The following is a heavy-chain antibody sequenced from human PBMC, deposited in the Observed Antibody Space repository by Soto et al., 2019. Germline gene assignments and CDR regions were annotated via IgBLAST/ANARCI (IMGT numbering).Heavy chain of an antibody. CDR2: IYYSGST. Sequence: SETLSLTCTVSGGSISSGDYYWSWIRQPPGKGLEWIGYIYYSGSTYYNPSLKSRVTISVDTSKNQFSLKLSSVTAADTAVYYCAGDLGCSSTSCYRWFDPRGQGTLVTVSS. V-gene: IGHV4-30-4*01. CDR1: GGSISSGDYY. CDR3: AGDLGCSSTSCYRWFDP. J-gene: IGHJ5*02. D-gene: IGHD2-2*01.